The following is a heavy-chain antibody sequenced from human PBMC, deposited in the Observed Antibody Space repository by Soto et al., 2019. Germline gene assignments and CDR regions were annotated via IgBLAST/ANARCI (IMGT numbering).Heavy chain of an antibody. J-gene: IGHJ6*02. D-gene: IGHD3-22*01. CDR3: ASRSQNWYYYDSSGYPMDV. Sequence: ASVKVSCKASGYTFTSYDINWVRQATGQGLEWMGWMNPNSGNTGYAQKFQGRVTMTRNTSISTAYMELSSLRSEDTAVYYCASRSQNWYYYDSSGYPMDVWGQGTTATVSS. V-gene: IGHV1-8*01. CDR2: MNPNSGNT. CDR1: GYTFTSYD.